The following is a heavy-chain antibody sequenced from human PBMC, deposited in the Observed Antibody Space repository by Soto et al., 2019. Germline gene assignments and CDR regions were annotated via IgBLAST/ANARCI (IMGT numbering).Heavy chain of an antibody. CDR2: IYQNGHT. Sequence: PSETLSLTCTFSSGSIKTDVWWSWLRRPPGKGLEWIGEIYQNGHTNYNPSLKSRVTMSVDTSKNHFSLMLTSVTAADTAMYYCARDAAVAGETDRFDYWGQGILVTVSS. V-gene: IGHV4-4*02. D-gene: IGHD6-19*01. J-gene: IGHJ4*02. CDR3: ARDAAVAGETDRFDY. CDR1: SGSIKTDVW.